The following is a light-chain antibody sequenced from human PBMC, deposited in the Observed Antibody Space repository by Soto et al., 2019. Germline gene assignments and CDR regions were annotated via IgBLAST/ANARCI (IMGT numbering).Light chain of an antibody. J-gene: IGKJ1*01. V-gene: IGKV2-24*01. CDR3: MQSTQFPRT. Sequence: DILMTQTPLSSPVTLGQPASISCRSSQSLAHSDGNTYLSWLQQRPGQPPRLLIYKISKRFSGVPDRFSGSGAGTDFTLKISRVEAEDVGVYYCMQSTQFPRTFGQGTKVEIK. CDR2: KIS. CDR1: QSLAHSDGNTY.